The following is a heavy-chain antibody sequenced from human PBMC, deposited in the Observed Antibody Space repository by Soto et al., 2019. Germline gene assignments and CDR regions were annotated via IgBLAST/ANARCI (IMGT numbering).Heavy chain of an antibody. CDR2: VSYHGTNK. CDR1: GFTFSSYG. V-gene: IGHV3-30*03. J-gene: IGHJ4*02. Sequence: GGSLRLSCAASGFTFSSYGMHWVRQAPGKGLEWVALVSYHGTNKYYGDSVNGRFTISRDNSKNTLYLQMNSLRAEDTAVYYCARGLPYDSSGYFFDYWGQGTLVTVSS. CDR3: ARGLPYDSSGYFFDY. D-gene: IGHD3-22*01.